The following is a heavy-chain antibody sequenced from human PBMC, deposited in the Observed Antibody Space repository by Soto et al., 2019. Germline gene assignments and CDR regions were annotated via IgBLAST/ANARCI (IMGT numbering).Heavy chain of an antibody. CDR2: IITITATA. V-gene: IGHV1-69*01. D-gene: IGHD2-2*01. Sequence: QVQLVQSGAEVKKPGSSVKVSCKASGGTFGSYAISWVRQAPGQGLEWMGGIITITATANYAQKFQGRVTITADESTSTASMQLSSLRSEDTAVYYCARAQGSRTSLEIYYYYYYGVDVWGHGTTVTASS. CDR1: GGTFGSYA. CDR3: ARAQGSRTSLEIYYYYYYGVDV. J-gene: IGHJ6*02.